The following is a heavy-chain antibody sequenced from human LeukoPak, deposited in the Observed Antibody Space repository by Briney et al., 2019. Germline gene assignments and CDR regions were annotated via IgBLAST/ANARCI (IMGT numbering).Heavy chain of an antibody. CDR1: GASISGYY. Sequence: SETLSLTCTVSGASISGYYWTWIRQPPGKGLEWIGYIYNSGSTNYNPSLKSRVTMSVDTSKNQFSLKVTSVTPADTAVYYCASGRDQRTYFQYWGQGTLATVSS. V-gene: IGHV4-59*01. CDR3: ASGRDQRTYFQY. CDR2: IYNSGST. D-gene: IGHD1-1*01. J-gene: IGHJ1*01.